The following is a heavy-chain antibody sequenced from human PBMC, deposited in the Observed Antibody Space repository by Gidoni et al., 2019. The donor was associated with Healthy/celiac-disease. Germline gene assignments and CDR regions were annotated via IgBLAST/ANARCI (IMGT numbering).Heavy chain of an antibody. CDR1: GGSFSVYY. V-gene: IGHV4-34*01. D-gene: IGHD3-10*01. CDR2: INHRGST. J-gene: IGHJ4*02. CDR3: ARGLGPYGSGSYGLGSIFDY. Sequence: QVQLQQWGAGLLQPSETLSLTCAVYGGSFSVYYWSWIRQPPGKGLEWIGEINHRGSTNYNPSLKSRVTISVDTSKNQFSLKLSSVTAADTAVYYCARGLGPYGSGSYGLGSIFDYWGQGTLVTVSS.